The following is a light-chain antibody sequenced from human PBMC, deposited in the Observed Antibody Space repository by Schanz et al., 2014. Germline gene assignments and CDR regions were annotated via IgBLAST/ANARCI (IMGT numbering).Light chain of an antibody. CDR3: SSYTSSSLSYV. CDR2: DVS. V-gene: IGLV2-14*01. J-gene: IGLJ1*01. CDR1: SSDVGGYNY. Sequence: QSALTQPASVSGSPGQSITISCTGTSSDVGGYNYVSWYQQHPGKAPKLMIYDVSNRPSGVSNRFSGSKSGNTASLTISGLQAEDEADYYCSSYTSSSLSYVFGTGTKLTVL.